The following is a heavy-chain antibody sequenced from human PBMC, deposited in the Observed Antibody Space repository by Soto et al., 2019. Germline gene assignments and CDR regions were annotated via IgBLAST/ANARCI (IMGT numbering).Heavy chain of an antibody. CDR3: ARGKWRTADCSGGSCYSLDWFDP. Sequence: QVQLQQWGAGLLKPSETLSLTCAVYGGSFSGYYWSWIRQPPGKGLEWIGEINHSGSTNYNPSLKVRVTISVDTSKNQFSLKLSSVTAADTAVYYCARGKWRTADCSGGSCYSLDWFDPWGQGTLVTVSS. D-gene: IGHD2-15*01. CDR2: INHSGST. V-gene: IGHV4-34*01. CDR1: GGSFSGYY. J-gene: IGHJ5*02.